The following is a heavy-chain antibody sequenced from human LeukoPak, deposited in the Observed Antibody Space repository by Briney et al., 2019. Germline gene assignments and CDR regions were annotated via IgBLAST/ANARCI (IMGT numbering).Heavy chain of an antibody. CDR2: IIPIFGTA. J-gene: IGHJ4*02. CDR1: GGTFSSYS. Sequence: SVKVSCKASGGTFSSYSISWVRQAPGQGLEWMGGIIPIFGTANYAQKFQGRVTITTDESTSTAYMELSSLRSEDTAVYYCARGPYDSSGYYYSFDHWGQGTLVSVSS. CDR3: ARGPYDSSGYYYSFDH. D-gene: IGHD3-22*01. V-gene: IGHV1-69*05.